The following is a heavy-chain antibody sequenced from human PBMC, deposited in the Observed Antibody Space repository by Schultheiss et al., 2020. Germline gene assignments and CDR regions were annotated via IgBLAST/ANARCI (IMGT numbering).Heavy chain of an antibody. J-gene: IGHJ5*02. CDR3: VRYRNWNDGDSTNWFDP. CDR1: GGSISGSIYF. V-gene: IGHV4-39*01. CDR2: VYHTGSP. D-gene: IGHD1-1*01. Sequence: SETLSLTCTVSGGSISGSIYFWGWVRQPPGKTLEWIGSVYHTGSPYYNPSLTSRATVSVDTSKNQFSLRLKSVTATDTAMYYCVRYRNWNDGDSTNWFDPWGQGSLVTVSS.